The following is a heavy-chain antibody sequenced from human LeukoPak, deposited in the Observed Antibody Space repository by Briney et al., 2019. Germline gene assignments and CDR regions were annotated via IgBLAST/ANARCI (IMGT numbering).Heavy chain of an antibody. CDR1: GFTFSDYW. V-gene: IGHV3-74*01. CDR2: IYNDGSTT. Sequence: GGSLRLSCVASGFTFSDYWIHWVRQAPGKGMVWVSRIYNDGSTTNYADSVRGRFTVSGDNAKNTVYLQMNSLRAEDTAVYYCASYGSGWFAWGQGTLVTVSS. D-gene: IGHD6-19*01. CDR3: ASYGSGWFA. J-gene: IGHJ5*02.